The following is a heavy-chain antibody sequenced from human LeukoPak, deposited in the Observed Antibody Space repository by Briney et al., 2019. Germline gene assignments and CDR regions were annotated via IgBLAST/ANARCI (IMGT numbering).Heavy chain of an antibody. J-gene: IGHJ4*02. CDR2: IWYDGSNK. CDR3: AREGQQLDYYFDY. CDR1: GFTFSSYG. V-gene: IGHV3-33*01. D-gene: IGHD6-13*01. Sequence: GRSLRLSCAASGFTFSSYGMHWVRQAPGKGLEWVAVIWYDGSNKYYADSVKGRFTISRDNSKNTLYLQMNSLRAEDTAVYYCAREGQQLDYYFDYWGQGTLVTVSS.